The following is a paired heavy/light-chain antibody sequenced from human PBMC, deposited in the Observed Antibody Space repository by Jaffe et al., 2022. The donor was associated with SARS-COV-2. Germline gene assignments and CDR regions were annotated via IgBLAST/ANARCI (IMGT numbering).Heavy chain of an antibody. CDR2: ISYDESKK. V-gene: IGHV3-30*18. J-gene: IGHJ6*02. D-gene: IGHD6-13*01. CDR1: GFTFSVYG. CDR3: AKEKYSSSWSLYYGMDV. Sequence: QVQLVESGGGVVQPGRSLRLSCAASGFTFSVYGMHWVRQAPGKGLEWVAVISYDESKKYYADSVKGRFTVSRDKSKNTLFLQMNSLRAEDTAMYYCAKEKYSSSWSLYYGMDVWGQGTTVTVSS.
Light chain of an antibody. J-gene: IGLJ2*01. CDR3: GTWDSSLSAGV. V-gene: IGLV1-51*01. Sequence: QSVLTQPPSVSAAPGQRVTISCSGSSSNIGNNFVSWYQQLPGTAPKLLIYDNDKRPSGIPDRFSGSKSGTSATLGITGLQTGDEAAYYCGTWDSSLSAGVFGGGTKLTVL. CDR1: SSNIGNNF. CDR2: DND.